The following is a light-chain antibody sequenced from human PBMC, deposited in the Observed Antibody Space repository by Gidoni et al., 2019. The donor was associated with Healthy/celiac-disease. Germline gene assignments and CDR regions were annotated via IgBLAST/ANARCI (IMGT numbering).Light chain of an antibody. V-gene: IGLV2-14*01. CDR1: SSDVGGYNY. J-gene: IGLJ3*02. Sequence: QSALTQPASVSGSPGQSITISCTGTSSDVGGYNYLSWYQQHPGKAPKLMIYEVSNRPSGVSNRFSVSKSGNTASLTISGLQAEDEADYYCSSYTSSSTLVFGGGTKLTVL. CDR3: SSYTSSSTLV. CDR2: EVS.